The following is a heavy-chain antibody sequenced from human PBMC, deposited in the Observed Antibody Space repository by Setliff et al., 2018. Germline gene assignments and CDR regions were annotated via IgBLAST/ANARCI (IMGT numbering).Heavy chain of an antibody. CDR3: ARGRFYSDRWSEYFVH. V-gene: IGHV1-18*01. J-gene: IGHJ1*01. D-gene: IGHD3-22*01. CDR1: GYTFTNYG. CDR2: INNYNMNT. Sequence: ASVKVSCKASGYTFTNYGINWVRQAPGQGLEWMGWINNYNMNTNYAQKFRGRLTITADESTSTAYMELSSLRSDDTAVYYCARGRFYSDRWSEYFVHWGQGTLVTVSS.